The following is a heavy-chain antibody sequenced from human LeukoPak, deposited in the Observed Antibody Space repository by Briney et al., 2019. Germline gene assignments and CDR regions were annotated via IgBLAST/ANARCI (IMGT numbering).Heavy chain of an antibody. CDR1: GYTFTGYY. D-gene: IGHD6-19*01. CDR3: ARDRRISSGWYPFGY. V-gene: IGHV1-2*06. CDR2: INPNSGGT. J-gene: IGHJ4*02. Sequence: GASVKVSCKASGYTFTGYYMHWVRQAPGHGLEWMGRINPNSGGTNYAQKFQGRVTMTRDTSISTAYMELSRLRSDDTAVYYCARDRRISSGWYPFGYWGQGTLVTVSS.